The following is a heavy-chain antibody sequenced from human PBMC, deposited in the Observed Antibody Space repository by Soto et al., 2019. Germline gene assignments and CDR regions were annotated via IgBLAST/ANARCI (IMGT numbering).Heavy chain of an antibody. D-gene: IGHD6-13*01. CDR2: IYYSGST. Sequence: ASETLSLTCTVSGGSISSYYWSWIRQPPGKGLEWIGYIYYSGSTNYNPSLKSRVTISVDTSKNQFSLKLSSVTAADTAVYYCARVRAAAGFGGWFDPWGQGTLVTVS. V-gene: IGHV4-59*01. CDR1: GGSISSYY. CDR3: ARVRAAAGFGGWFDP. J-gene: IGHJ5*02.